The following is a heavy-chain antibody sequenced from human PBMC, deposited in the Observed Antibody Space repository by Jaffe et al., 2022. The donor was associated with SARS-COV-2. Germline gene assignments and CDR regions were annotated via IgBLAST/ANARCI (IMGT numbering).Heavy chain of an antibody. Sequence: EVQLLESGGGLVQPGGSLRLSCAASGFTFSSYAMSWVRQAPGKGLEWVSAISGSGGSTYYADSVKGRFTISRDNSKNTLYLQMNSLRAEDTAVYYCAKDAPFTMIVVVSPGAFDIWGQGTMVTVSS. J-gene: IGHJ3*02. CDR2: ISGSGGST. D-gene: IGHD3-22*01. CDR1: GFTFSSYA. CDR3: AKDAPFTMIVVVSPGAFDI. V-gene: IGHV3-23*01.